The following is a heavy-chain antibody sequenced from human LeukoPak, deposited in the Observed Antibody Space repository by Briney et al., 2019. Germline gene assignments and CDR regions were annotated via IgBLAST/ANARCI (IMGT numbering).Heavy chain of an antibody. CDR3: ATLRWAGYYYMDV. CDR2: IYYSGST. CDR1: GGSIRSSNYY. Sequence: SETLSLTCTVSGGSIRSSNYYWGWIRQLPGKGLEWIGSIYYSGSTYYNPSLKSRVTISVDTSKNQFSLKLSSVTAADTAVYYCATLRWAGYYYMDVWGKGTTVTVSS. J-gene: IGHJ6*03. D-gene: IGHD5-24*01. V-gene: IGHV4-39*07.